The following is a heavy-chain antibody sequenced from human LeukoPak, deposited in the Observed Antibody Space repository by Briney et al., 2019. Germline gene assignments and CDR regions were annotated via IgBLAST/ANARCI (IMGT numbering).Heavy chain of an antibody. D-gene: IGHD3-3*01. V-gene: IGHV1-18*01. CDR2: ISAYNGNT. CDR3: AREVRDYGFWSGYYSDY. CDR1: GYTFTSYG. J-gene: IGHJ4*02. Sequence: ASVKVSCKASGYTFTSYGISWVRQAPGQGLEWMGWISAYNGNTNYAQKLQGRVTMTTDTSTSTAYMELRSLRSDDTAVYYCAREVRDYGFWSGYYSDYWGQGTLVTVSS.